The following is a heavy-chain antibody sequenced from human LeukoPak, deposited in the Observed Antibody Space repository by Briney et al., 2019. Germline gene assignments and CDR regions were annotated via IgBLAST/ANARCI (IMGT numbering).Heavy chain of an antibody. Sequence: GRSLRLSCAASGFTFSSYAMHWVRQAPGKGLEWVAVISYHGNNKYYADSVKGRFTISRDNSKNTLYLQMNSLRAEDTAVYYCAKERSGSSGYYYYGMDVWGQGTTVTVSS. D-gene: IGHD3-22*01. CDR3: AKERSGSSGYYYYGMDV. CDR2: ISYHGNNK. CDR1: GFTFSSYA. V-gene: IGHV3-30-3*01. J-gene: IGHJ6*02.